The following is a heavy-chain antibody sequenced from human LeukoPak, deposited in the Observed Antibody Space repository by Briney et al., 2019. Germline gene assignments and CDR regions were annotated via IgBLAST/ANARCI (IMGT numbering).Heavy chain of an antibody. CDR2: NFYSGAT. CDR1: GGSISSGHYY. J-gene: IGHJ5*02. Sequence: SQTLSLTCTVSGGSISSGHYYWSWIRQHPGKGLEWIGYNFYSGATYYDPSLKSRVTISVDTSKNQFSLKVTSVTAADTAVYYCARTLGDSRFDPWGQGTPVTVSS. D-gene: IGHD2-21*01. CDR3: ARTLGDSRFDP. V-gene: IGHV4-31*03.